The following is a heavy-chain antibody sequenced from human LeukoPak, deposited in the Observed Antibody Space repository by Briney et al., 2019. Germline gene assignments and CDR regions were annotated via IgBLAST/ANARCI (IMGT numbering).Heavy chain of an antibody. CDR3: AREGYGDPAGY. Sequence: PGGSLRLSCAASGFTFSSYWMSWVRQAPGKGLEWVANIKQDGSEKYYVDSVKGRFAISRDNAKNSLYLQMNSLRAEDTAVYYCAREGYGDPAGYWGQGTLVTVSS. CDR1: GFTFSSYW. J-gene: IGHJ4*02. CDR2: IKQDGSEK. V-gene: IGHV3-7*01. D-gene: IGHD4-17*01.